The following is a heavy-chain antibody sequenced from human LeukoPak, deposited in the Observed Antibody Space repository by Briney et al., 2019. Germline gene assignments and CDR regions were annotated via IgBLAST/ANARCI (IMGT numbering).Heavy chain of an antibody. D-gene: IGHD3-22*01. J-gene: IGHJ5*02. V-gene: IGHV4-38-2*02. CDR3: ARGYYYDSSGYYYDRFDP. CDR2: IYHSGNT. Sequence: SETLSLTCTVSGYSISSGYYWGWIRQPPGKGLEWIGNIYHSGNTYYNPSLTSRVTISVDTSKNQFSLKLSSVTAADTAVYYCARGYYYDSSGYYYDRFDPWGQGTLVTVSS. CDR1: GYSISSGYY.